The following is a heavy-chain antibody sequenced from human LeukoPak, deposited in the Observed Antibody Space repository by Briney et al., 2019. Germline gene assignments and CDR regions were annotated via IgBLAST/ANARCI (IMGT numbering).Heavy chain of an antibody. CDR2: ISSGGRYI. V-gene: IGHV3-21*01. D-gene: IGHD2-21*02. J-gene: IGHJ4*02. Sequence: GGSLRLSCAASGFTFSSHSMNWVRQAPGKGLEWVSAISSGGRYINYADSVRGRFTISRDNAKNSLYPQMNRMRAEDTAVYYCARGPYCGGDCYQYYFDYWGQGTLVIVSS. CDR1: GFTFSSHS. CDR3: ARGPYCGGDCYQYYFDY.